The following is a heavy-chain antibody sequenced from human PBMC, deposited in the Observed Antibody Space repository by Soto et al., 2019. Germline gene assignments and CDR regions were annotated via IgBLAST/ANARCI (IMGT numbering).Heavy chain of an antibody. Sequence: QVQLVQSGAEVKKPGASVKVSCKASGYIFTSYGISWVRQAPGQGLEWMGWMSPYNGNINYAQNLQGRVTMTTDTHASTAYMELRSLRSDDTAVYYCARIHAGCISTSCYVDLGFDPWGQGTLVTVSS. CDR3: ARIHAGCISTSCYVDLGFDP. V-gene: IGHV1-18*01. CDR1: GYIFTSYG. D-gene: IGHD2-2*01. J-gene: IGHJ5*02. CDR2: MSPYNGNI.